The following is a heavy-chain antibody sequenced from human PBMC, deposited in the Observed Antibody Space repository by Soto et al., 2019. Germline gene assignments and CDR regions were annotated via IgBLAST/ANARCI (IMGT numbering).Heavy chain of an antibody. V-gene: IGHV3-23*01. J-gene: IGHJ4*02. CDR1: GFTFSSYA. CDR2: IDYTGGYS. CDR3: VTTSNFDY. D-gene: IGHD4-4*01. Sequence: VGSLRLSCAASGFTFSSYAMNWVRQAPGKGLEWVSTIDYTGGYSYYADSVKGRFTISRDNSQKTLDLQMNSLRAEDTAIYYCVTTSNFDYWGQGTLVTVSS.